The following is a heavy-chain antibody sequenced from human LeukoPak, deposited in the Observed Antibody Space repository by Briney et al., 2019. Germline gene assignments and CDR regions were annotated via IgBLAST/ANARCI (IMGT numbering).Heavy chain of an antibody. V-gene: IGHV4-30-2*01. D-gene: IGHD2-2*01. CDR2: IYHSGST. CDR3: ASTGYCSSTSCYLYSYYGMDV. Sequence: SQTLSLTCAVSGGSISSGGYSWSWIRQPPGKGLEWIGYIYHSGSTYYNPSLKSRVTISVDRSKNQFSLKLSSVTAADTAVYYCASTGYCSSTSCYLYSYYGMDVWGEGTTVTVSS. J-gene: IGHJ6*04. CDR1: GGSISSGGYS.